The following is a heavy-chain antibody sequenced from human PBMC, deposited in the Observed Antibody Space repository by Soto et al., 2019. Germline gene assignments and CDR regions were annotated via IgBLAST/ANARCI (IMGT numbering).Heavy chain of an antibody. Sequence: AASVKVSCKASGYTFTSYGISWVRQAPGQGLEWMGGISAYNANTNYAQKLQGRVTMTTDTSTSTSYMELRSLRSDDTAVYFCARDRLGATGDYWGQGTLVTVSS. D-gene: IGHD1-26*01. V-gene: IGHV1-18*01. CDR1: GYTFTSYG. CDR3: ARDRLGATGDY. CDR2: ISAYNANT. J-gene: IGHJ4*02.